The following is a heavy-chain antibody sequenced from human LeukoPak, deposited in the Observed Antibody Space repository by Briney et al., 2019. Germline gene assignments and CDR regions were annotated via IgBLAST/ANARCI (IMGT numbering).Heavy chain of an antibody. CDR1: GGSISSGGYY. J-gene: IGHJ4*02. V-gene: IGHV4-31*03. CDR2: IYYSGST. D-gene: IGHD3-10*01. Sequence: SETLSLTCTVSGGSISSGGYYWSWIRQHPGKGPEWIGYIYYSGSTYYNPSLKSRVTISVDTSKNQFSLKLSSVTAADTAVYYCASSRIGSSGYYFDYWGQGTLVTVSS. CDR3: ASSRIGSSGYYFDY.